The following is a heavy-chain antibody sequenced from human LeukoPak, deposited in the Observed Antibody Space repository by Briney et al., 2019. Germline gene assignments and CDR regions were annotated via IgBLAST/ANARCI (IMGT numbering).Heavy chain of an antibody. Sequence: TGGSLRLSCAPSGFTFDNFAMTWVRQAPGKGLEWVSEITGSGGSTYYADSVKGRFTISRDNSKNTLFLQMNNLRAEDTAVYYCARDLPGGAKAFNIWGLGTMVIVSS. J-gene: IGHJ3*02. CDR1: GFTFDNFA. V-gene: IGHV3-23*01. CDR2: ITGSGGST. D-gene: IGHD3-16*01. CDR3: ARDLPGGAKAFNI.